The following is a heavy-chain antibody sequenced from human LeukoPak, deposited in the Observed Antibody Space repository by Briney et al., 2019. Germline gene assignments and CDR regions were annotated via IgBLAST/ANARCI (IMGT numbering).Heavy chain of an antibody. Sequence: ASVKVSCKASGYTFTNYYMHWVGQAPGQGLEWMGIIHPSGGNTRYAQKFQGRVTMTRDTSTSTVYMELSSLRSEDTAVYYCARRYCSGGSCYSGVFYYYYGVDVWGQGTTDTVSS. CDR1: GYTFTNYY. CDR3: ARRYCSGGSCYSGVFYYYYGVDV. V-gene: IGHV1-46*01. CDR2: IHPSGGNT. D-gene: IGHD2-15*01. J-gene: IGHJ6*02.